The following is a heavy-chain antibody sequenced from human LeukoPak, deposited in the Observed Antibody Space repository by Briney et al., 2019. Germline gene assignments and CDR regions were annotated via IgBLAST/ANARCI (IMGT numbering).Heavy chain of an antibody. Sequence: PGGSLTLFCAPSGLTVRSNSMRWLRQPPGKGLEWIGSIYYSGDTYYNPSLKSRRVTISVDTSKNQFSLRLSSVTAPDTAVYYCARHQWHYYYYMGVWGKGCTVTVSS. CDR3: ARHQWHYYYYMGV. D-gene: IGHD6-19*01. CDR2: IYYSGDT. CDR1: GLTVRSNS. V-gene: IGHV4-39*01. J-gene: IGHJ6*03.